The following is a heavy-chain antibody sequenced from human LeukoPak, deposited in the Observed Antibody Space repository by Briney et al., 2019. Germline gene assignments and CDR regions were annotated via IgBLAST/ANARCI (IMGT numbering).Heavy chain of an antibody. V-gene: IGHV4-59*08. CDR1: GGSISSYY. CDR2: IYYSGST. Sequence: PSETLSLTCTVSGGSISSYYWSWIRQPPGKGLECIGYIYYSGSTNYNPSLKSRVNISIDTSRTQFSLKLSSVTAADTAVYYCASGYSSSSDYLDYWGQGTLVTVSP. D-gene: IGHD6-13*01. CDR3: ASGYSSSSDYLDY. J-gene: IGHJ4*02.